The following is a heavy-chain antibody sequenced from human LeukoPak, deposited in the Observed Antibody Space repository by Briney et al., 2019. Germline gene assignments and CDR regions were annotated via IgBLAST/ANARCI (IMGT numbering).Heavy chain of an antibody. V-gene: IGHV4-59*01. D-gene: IGHD3-22*01. CDR1: GGSINGYY. CDR2: IYYTGST. CDR3: ARFSEYYHSSVHYLDY. J-gene: IGHJ4*02. Sequence: SETLSLTCTVSGGSINGYYWSWIRQSPGKGLESLGYIYYTGSTNYNPSLKSRVTMSVDTSRNQFFLRLSSVTAADTAVYYCARFSEYYHSSVHYLDYWGQGTLVSVS.